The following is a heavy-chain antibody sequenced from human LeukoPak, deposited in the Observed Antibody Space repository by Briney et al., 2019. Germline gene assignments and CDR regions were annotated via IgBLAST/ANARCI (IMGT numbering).Heavy chain of an antibody. CDR2: IYYSGST. J-gene: IGHJ4*02. CDR3: ARLYCSGGTCYGAFDY. V-gene: IGHV4-59*08. D-gene: IGHD2-15*01. Sequence: SETLSLTCTASGGSISSYYWSWIRQPPGKGLEWIGYIYYSGSTNYNPSLKSRVAISVDTSKNQFSLKLSSVTAADTAVYFCARLYCSGGTCYGAFDYWGQGTLVTVSS. CDR1: GGSISSYY.